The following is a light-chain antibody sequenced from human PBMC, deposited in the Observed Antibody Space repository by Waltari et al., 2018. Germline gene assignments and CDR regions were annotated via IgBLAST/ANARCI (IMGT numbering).Light chain of an antibody. CDR2: GAS. J-gene: IGKJ1*01. Sequence: EIVLTQSPATLSLSPGERATLSCRASQSVSRALAWYQQKPGQAPRLLIYGASSRATGIPDRFSGGGSGTDFSLTISRLEPEDFAVYYCQHYVRLPATFGQGTKVEIK. CDR3: QHYVRLPAT. V-gene: IGKV3-20*01. CDR1: QSVSRA.